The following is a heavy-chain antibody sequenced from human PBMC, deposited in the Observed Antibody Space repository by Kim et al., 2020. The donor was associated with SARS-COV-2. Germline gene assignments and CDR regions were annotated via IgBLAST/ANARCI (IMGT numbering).Heavy chain of an antibody. D-gene: IGHD6-13*01. CDR3: AREHSSSWYGPTYNWFDP. J-gene: IGHJ5*02. V-gene: IGHV3-66*01. Sequence: KGRFTSSRDNSKNTLYLQMNSLRAEDTAVYYCAREHSSSWYGPTYNWFDPWGQGTLVTVSS.